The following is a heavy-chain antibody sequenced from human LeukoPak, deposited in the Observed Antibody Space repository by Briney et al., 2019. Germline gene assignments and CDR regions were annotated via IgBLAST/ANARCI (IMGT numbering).Heavy chain of an antibody. CDR3: ARGFTMVRGVIPPHFDL. Sequence: ASVKVSCKASGYTFTSYGISWVRQAPGQGLEWMGWISAYNGNTNYAQKLQGRVTMTTDTSTGTAYMELRSLRSDDTAVYYCARGFTMVRGVIPPHFDLWGRGTLVTVSS. J-gene: IGHJ2*01. CDR2: ISAYNGNT. CDR1: GYTFTSYG. D-gene: IGHD3-10*01. V-gene: IGHV1-18*01.